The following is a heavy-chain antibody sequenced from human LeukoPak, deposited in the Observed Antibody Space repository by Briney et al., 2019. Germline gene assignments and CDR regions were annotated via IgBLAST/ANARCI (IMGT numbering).Heavy chain of an antibody. D-gene: IGHD2-15*01. CDR2: IYYSGST. J-gene: IGHJ5*02. CDR3: ARDHCSGGSCWFDP. CDR1: GGSISSYY. V-gene: IGHV4-59*12. Sequence: SETLSLTCTVSGGSISSYYWSWIRQPPGKGLEWIGYIYYSGSTNYNPSLKSRVTISVDTSKNQFSLKLSSVTAADTAVYYCARDHCSGGSCWFDPRGQGTLVTVSS.